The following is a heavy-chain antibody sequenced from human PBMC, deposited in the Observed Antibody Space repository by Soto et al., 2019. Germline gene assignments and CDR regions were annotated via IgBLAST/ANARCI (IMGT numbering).Heavy chain of an antibody. CDR3: ADTVTGTFQH. J-gene: IGHJ1*01. CDR1: GGSVSSGSYY. Sequence: QVQLQESGPGLVKPSETLSLTCTVSGGSVSSGSYYWSWVRQPPGKGLEWIGYIYYSGSANYNPTLKSRLTISVDTSKNQFSLKLSSVTAADTAVYYCADTVTGTFQHWGQGTLVTVSS. D-gene: IGHD6-19*01. V-gene: IGHV4-61*01. CDR2: IYYSGSA.